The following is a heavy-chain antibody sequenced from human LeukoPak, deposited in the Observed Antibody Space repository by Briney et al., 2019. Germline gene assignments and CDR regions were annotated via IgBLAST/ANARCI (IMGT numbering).Heavy chain of an antibody. D-gene: IGHD2-15*01. CDR2: ISRGSSAI. CDR3: ARDAAWPPKDFDY. CDR1: GFTFSTYS. V-gene: IGHV3-48*01. J-gene: IGHJ4*02. Sequence: GGSLRLSCAASGFTFSTYSMAWVRQAPGKGLEWVSYISRGSSAIYYADSVEGRFTISRDNARNSLSLQMNNLRAEDTAVYYCARDAAWPPKDFDYWGQGTLVTVSS.